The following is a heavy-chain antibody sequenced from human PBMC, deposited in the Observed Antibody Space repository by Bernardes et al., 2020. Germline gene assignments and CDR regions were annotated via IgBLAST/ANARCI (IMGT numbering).Heavy chain of an antibody. CDR3: AKAVAAAGNWYFDL. J-gene: IGHJ2*01. CDR1: GFTFSSYA. CDR2: ISGSGGST. V-gene: IGHV3-23*01. D-gene: IGHD6-13*01. Sequence: GGSLRLSCAASGFTFSSYAMSWVRQAPGTGLEWVSAISGSGGSTYYADSVKGRFTISRDNSKNTLYLQMNSLRAEDTAVYYCAKAVAAAGNWYFDLWGRGTLVTVSS.